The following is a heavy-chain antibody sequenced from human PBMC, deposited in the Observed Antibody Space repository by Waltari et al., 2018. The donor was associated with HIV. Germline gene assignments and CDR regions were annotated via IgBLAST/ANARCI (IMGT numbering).Heavy chain of an antibody. J-gene: IGHJ4*02. CDR2: ISWNSGNI. CDR3: AKDHGITGTRYYFDY. V-gene: IGHV3-9*01. Sequence: EVQLVESGGGLVQPGRSLRLSCAASGFTFDDYAMHWVRQVPGKGLEWVSGISWNSGNIDYADSVKGRFTISRDNAKNALYLQMNSLRAEDTALYYCAKDHGITGTRYYFDYWGQGTLVTVSS. D-gene: IGHD1-7*01. CDR1: GFTFDDYA.